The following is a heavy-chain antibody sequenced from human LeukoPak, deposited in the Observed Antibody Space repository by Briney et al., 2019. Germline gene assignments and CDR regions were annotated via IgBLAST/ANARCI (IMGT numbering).Heavy chain of an antibody. V-gene: IGHV3-7*03. D-gene: IGHD2-8*01. CDR3: ARDLGYCTNGVCHTRSDY. J-gene: IGHJ4*02. CDR1: GFTFTDAW. CDR2: IKEDGSER. Sequence: GGSLRLSCAASGFTFTDAWMSWVRQTPGKGLEWVASIKEDGSERQYVDSVKGRFSISRDNTKGSLFLQLNSLRAEDTAVYYCARDLGYCTNGVCHTRSDYWGQGTLVAVSS.